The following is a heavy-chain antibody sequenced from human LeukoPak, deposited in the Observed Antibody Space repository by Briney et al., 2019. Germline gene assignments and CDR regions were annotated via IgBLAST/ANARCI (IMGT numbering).Heavy chain of an antibody. CDR1: GYTFTSYF. CDR2: INPSGGST. D-gene: IGHD4-23*01. J-gene: IGHJ4*02. CDR3: ARPTLVQYGGFDY. Sequence: ASVKVSCKTSGYTFTSYFMHWVRQAPGQGLEWMGIINPSGGSTSYAQKFQGRVTMTRDTSTSTVYMELSSLRSEDTAVYYCARPTLVQYGGFDYWGQGTLVTVSS. V-gene: IGHV1-46*01.